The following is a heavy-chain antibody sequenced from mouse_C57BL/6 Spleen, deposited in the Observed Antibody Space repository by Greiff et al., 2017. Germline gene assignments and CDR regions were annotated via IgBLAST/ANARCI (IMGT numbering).Heavy chain of an antibody. Sequence: EVHLVESGGDLVKPGGSLKLSCAASGFTFSSYGMSWVRQTPDKRLEWVATISSGGSYTYYPDSVKGRFTISRDNAKNTLYLQMSSLKSEDTAMYYCARSAYYSNYEAGYFDYWGQGTTLTVSS. J-gene: IGHJ2*01. V-gene: IGHV5-6*01. CDR1: GFTFSSYG. CDR2: ISSGGSYT. CDR3: ARSAYYSNYEAGYFDY. D-gene: IGHD2-5*01.